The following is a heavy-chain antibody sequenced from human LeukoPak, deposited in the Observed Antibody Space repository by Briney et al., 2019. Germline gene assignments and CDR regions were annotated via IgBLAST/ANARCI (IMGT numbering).Heavy chain of an antibody. V-gene: IGHV3-23*01. J-gene: IGHJ4*02. CDR1: GFNFSSYT. CDR2: ISGSGGST. CDR3: AKRAPSIAAAGSLIDY. Sequence: GGSLRLSCAASGFNFSSYTMNWVRQAPGKGLEWVSAISGSGGSTYYADSVKGRFTISRDNSKNTLYLQMNSLRAEDTAVYYCAKRAPSIAAAGSLIDYWGQGTLVTVSS. D-gene: IGHD6-13*01.